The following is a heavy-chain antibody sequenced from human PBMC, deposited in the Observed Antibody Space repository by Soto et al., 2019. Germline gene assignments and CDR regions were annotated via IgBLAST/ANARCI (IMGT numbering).Heavy chain of an antibody. V-gene: IGHV4-34*02. D-gene: IGHD3-9*01. CDR3: ARVGPKTYYDPLTASEFDS. J-gene: IGHJ4*02. CDR2: INDIGST. CDR1: GGSFRGYY. Sequence: QVQLQQWGARLLKPSETLSLTCAVYGGSFRGYYWSWIRQSPGKGLEWIAEINDIGSTNYNPSLKSRVSISVDPSKNHFSLKLSSVTAAVTAVYYCARVGPKTYYDPLTASEFDSWGQGTLVTVSS.